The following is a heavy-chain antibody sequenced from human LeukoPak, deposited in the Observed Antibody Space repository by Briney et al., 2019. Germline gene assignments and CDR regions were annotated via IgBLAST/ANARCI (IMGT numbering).Heavy chain of an antibody. Sequence: SETLSLTCAVYGGSFSGYYWGWIRQPPGKGLEWIGSIYYSGSTYYSPSLKSRVTISVDTSKNQFSLKLSSVTAADTAVYYCARGERDQVPQYYYDSSGYYLFDYWGQGTLVTVSS. V-gene: IGHV4-34*01. CDR2: IYYSGST. J-gene: IGHJ4*02. D-gene: IGHD3-22*01. CDR1: GGSFSGYY. CDR3: ARGERDQVPQYYYDSSGYYLFDY.